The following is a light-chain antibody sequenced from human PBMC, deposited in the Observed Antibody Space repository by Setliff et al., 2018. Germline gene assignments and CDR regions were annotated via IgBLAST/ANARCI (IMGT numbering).Light chain of an antibody. CDR2: DVN. CDR3: SSFTRNITVV. CDR1: STDVGGYSR. V-gene: IGLV2-18*02. J-gene: IGLJ2*01. Sequence: QSALTQPPSVSGSPGQSVAISCTGTSTDVGGYSRVSWYQQPPGTAPKLMIYDVNNRPSGVPDRFSGSKSGNTASLTISGLQAEDEADYYCSSFTRNITVVFGGGTKVTVL.